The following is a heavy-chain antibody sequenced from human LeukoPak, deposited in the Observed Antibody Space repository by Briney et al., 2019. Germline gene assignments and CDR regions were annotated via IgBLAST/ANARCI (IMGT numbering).Heavy chain of an antibody. J-gene: IGHJ4*02. CDR1: GGSISSSSYY. D-gene: IGHD3-16*01. Sequence: MPSETLSLTCTVSGGSISSSSYYWGWIRQPPGRGLEWIGSIYYSGSTYYHPSLKSRVTISVDTSKNQFALKLSSVTAADTAVYYCARTGDYYYALWAQEILVTVPS. CDR3: ARTGDYYYAL. CDR2: IYYSGST. V-gene: IGHV4-39*06.